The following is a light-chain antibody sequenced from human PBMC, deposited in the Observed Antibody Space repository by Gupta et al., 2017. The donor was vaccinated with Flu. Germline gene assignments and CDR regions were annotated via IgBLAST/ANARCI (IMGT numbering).Light chain of an antibody. CDR1: QSISRY. J-gene: IGKJ2*04. Sequence: DIQMTQSPSSLSASLRDRVTITCRASQSISRYLNWYQQKPGQAPKLLIYAASNLQSGVPARFSGSGSGTDFTLTISSVQPEDFATYYCQQSDTAQRSFGQGTKLDMK. CDR2: AAS. CDR3: QQSDTAQRS. V-gene: IGKV1-39*01.